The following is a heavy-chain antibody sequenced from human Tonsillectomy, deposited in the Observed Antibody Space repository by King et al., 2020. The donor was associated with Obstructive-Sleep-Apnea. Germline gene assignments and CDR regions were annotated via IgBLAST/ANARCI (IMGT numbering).Heavy chain of an antibody. J-gene: IGHJ4*02. V-gene: IGHV3-21*01. CDR2: MTSTGTYI. CDR3: AREEYFGSGTYYSTFDY. D-gene: IGHD3-10*01. CDR1: DLPFISSS. Sequence: VQLVESGGGLVKPGGSLRLSCVVSDLPFISSSMNWVLQPPGRGLEWVSSMTSTGTYIYYADSLKGGLTISIDNAKNSLFLQMNRLTVDETAVYYCAREEYFGSGTYYSTFDYWGQGTLVTVSS.